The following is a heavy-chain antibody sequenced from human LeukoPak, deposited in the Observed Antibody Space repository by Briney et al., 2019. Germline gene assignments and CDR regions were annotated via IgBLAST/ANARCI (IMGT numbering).Heavy chain of an antibody. V-gene: IGHV1-69*05. CDR2: IIPIFGTA. J-gene: IGHJ4*02. CDR3: ARTNNWNDMGY. Sequence: GASVKASCKASGGTFSSYAISWVRQAPGQGLEWMGGIIPIFGTANYAQKFQGRVTITTDESTSTAYMELSSLRSEDTAVYYCARTNNWNDMGYWGQGTLVTVSS. CDR1: GGTFSSYA. D-gene: IGHD1-1*01.